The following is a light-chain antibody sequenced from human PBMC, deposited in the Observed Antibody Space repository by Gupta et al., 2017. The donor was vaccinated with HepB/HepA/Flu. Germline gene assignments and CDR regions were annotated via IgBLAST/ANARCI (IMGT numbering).Light chain of an antibody. Sequence: ESVLTQSPATLSLSPGERATLSCRASQSVSNYLAWYQQKPGQAPTLLIYDASNRATGIPARFSGSGCGTYFTLTISSREPEDCAVYYCQQRSNWPMTFGHGTRMDIK. CDR1: QSVSNY. J-gene: IGKJ5*01. CDR3: QQRSNWPMT. V-gene: IGKV3-11*01. CDR2: DAS.